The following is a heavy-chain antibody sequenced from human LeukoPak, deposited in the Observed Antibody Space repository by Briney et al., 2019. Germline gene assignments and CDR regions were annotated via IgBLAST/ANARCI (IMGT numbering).Heavy chain of an antibody. CDR3: ARRGKYRDGYPNCDY. V-gene: IGHV1-2*02. D-gene: IGHD5-24*01. CDR2: INPNSGGT. Sequence: GASVKVSCKASGYTFTSYDINWVRQATGQGLEWMGWINPNSGGTNYAQKFQGRVTMTRDTSISTAYMELSRLRSDDTAVYYCARRGKYRDGYPNCDYWGQGTLVTVSS. J-gene: IGHJ4*02. CDR1: GYTFTSYD.